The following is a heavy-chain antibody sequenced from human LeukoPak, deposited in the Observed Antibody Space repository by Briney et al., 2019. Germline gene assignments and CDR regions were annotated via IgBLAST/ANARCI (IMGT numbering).Heavy chain of an antibody. Sequence: PGGSLRLSCAASGFTFSSYAMSWVRQAPGKGLEWVSAISGSGGSTYYADSVKGRFTISRDNSKNTLYLQMNSLRAEDTAVYYCAKDQDGRGLATMDVWGKGTTVTVSS. CDR2: ISGSGGST. D-gene: IGHD2-15*01. CDR1: GFTFSSYA. CDR3: AKDQDGRGLATMDV. J-gene: IGHJ6*03. V-gene: IGHV3-23*01.